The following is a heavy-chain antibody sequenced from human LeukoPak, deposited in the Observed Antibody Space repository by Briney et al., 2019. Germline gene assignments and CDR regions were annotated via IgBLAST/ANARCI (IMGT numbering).Heavy chain of an antibody. J-gene: IGHJ4*02. CDR3: ARDRLGSFDY. Sequence: PSETLSLTCTVSGGSISSYYWSWIRQPPGKGLEWIGYIYYSGSTNYNPSLKSRVTISVDTSKNQLSLKLSSVTAADTAVYYCARDRLGSFDYWGQGTLVTVSS. V-gene: IGHV4-59*01. CDR2: IYYSGST. D-gene: IGHD6-19*01. CDR1: GGSISSYY.